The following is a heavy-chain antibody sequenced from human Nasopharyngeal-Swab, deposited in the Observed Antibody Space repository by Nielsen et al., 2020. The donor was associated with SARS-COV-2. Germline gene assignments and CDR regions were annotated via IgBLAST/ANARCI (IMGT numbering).Heavy chain of an antibody. D-gene: IGHD2-2*01. J-gene: IGHJ4*02. CDR2: IYYSGST. CDR1: GGSISSSSYY. Sequence: SETLSLTCTVSGGSISSSSYYWGWIRQPPGKGLEWIGSIYYSGSTYYNPSLKSRVTISVATSKNQFSLKLSSVTAADTAVYYCAREIVVVPAARRTYFDYWGQGTLVTVSS. CDR3: AREIVVVPAARRTYFDY. V-gene: IGHV4-39*01.